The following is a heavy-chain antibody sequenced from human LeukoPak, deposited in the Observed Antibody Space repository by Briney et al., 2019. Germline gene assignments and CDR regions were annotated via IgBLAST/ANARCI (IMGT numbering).Heavy chain of an antibody. CDR3: TRGSNYDSSGYYYWY. V-gene: IGHV3-49*04. Sequence: GRSLRLSCTASGFTFGDYAMSWVRQAPGKGLEWVGFIRSKAYGGTTEYAASVKGRFTISRDDSKSIAYLQMNSLKTEDTAVYYCTRGSNYDSSGYYYWYWGQGTLVTVSS. J-gene: IGHJ4*02. CDR1: GFTFGDYA. D-gene: IGHD3-22*01. CDR2: IRSKAYGGTT.